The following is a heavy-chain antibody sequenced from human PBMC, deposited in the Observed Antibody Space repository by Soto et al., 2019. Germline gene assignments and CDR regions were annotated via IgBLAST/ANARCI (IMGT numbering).Heavy chain of an antibody. CDR1: GYTFTSYG. D-gene: IGHD3-10*01. V-gene: IGHV1-18*01. CDR3: ARLTYYYGSGSYYFDY. CDR2: ISAYNGNT. Sequence: ASVKVSCKASGYTFTSYGISWVRQAPGQGLEWMGWISAYNGNTNYAQKLQGRVTMTTDTSTSTAYMELRSLRSDDTAVYYCARLTYYYGSGSYYFDYWGQGTLVTVSS. J-gene: IGHJ4*02.